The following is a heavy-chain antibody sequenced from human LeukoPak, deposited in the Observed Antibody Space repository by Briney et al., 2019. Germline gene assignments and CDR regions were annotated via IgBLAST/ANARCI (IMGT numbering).Heavy chain of an antibody. CDR1: GFTLGNYA. V-gene: IGHV3-23*01. D-gene: IGHD2-8*02. CDR3: AKDAYTSGPYYFDY. J-gene: IGHJ4*02. Sequence: GGSLRLSCAASGFTLGNYAMNWVRQAPGEGLEWVSALTFGGDATWYADSVRGRFTISRDNSKNTLYLQMDSLRAEDTAVYYCAKDAYTSGPYYFDYWGQGTLVTVSS. CDR2: LTFGGDAT.